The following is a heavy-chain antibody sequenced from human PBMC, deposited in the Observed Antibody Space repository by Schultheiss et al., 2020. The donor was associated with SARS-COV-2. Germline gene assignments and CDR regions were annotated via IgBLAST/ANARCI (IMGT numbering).Heavy chain of an antibody. V-gene: IGHV4-34*01. CDR3: ARAPNYYDSSGPYGMDV. J-gene: IGHJ6*02. CDR2: INHSGST. D-gene: IGHD3-22*01. Sequence: GSLRLSCAASGFTFSNAWMSWVRQAPGKGLEWIGEINHSGSTNYNPSLKSRVTISVDTSKNQFSLKLSSVTAADTAVYYCARAPNYYDSSGPYGMDVWGQGTTVTV. CDR1: GFTFSNAW.